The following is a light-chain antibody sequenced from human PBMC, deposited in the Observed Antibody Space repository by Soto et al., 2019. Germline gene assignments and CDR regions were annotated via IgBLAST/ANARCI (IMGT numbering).Light chain of an antibody. CDR1: QSVSSY. Sequence: EIVLTQSPATLSLSPGERATLSCRASQSVSSYLAWYQQKPGQAPRLLIYDASNRATGIPARFSGSGSGTDFTLTNRSLGPEDFAVYYCQQRSNWLTFGGGTKVDIK. CDR2: DAS. V-gene: IGKV3-11*01. J-gene: IGKJ4*01. CDR3: QQRSNWLT.